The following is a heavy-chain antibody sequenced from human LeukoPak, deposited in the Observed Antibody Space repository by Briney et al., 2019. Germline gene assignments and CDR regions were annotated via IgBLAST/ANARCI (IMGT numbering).Heavy chain of an antibody. CDR2: ISGSGGST. Sequence: GGSLRLSCAASGFTFSSYAMSWVRQAPGKGLEWVSAISGSGGSTYYADSVKGRFTISRDNSKNTLYLQMNSLRAEDTAVYYCAKGEQWLVLPLNWFDPWGQGTLVTVSS. V-gene: IGHV3-23*01. D-gene: IGHD6-19*01. CDR3: AKGEQWLVLPLNWFDP. J-gene: IGHJ5*02. CDR1: GFTFSSYA.